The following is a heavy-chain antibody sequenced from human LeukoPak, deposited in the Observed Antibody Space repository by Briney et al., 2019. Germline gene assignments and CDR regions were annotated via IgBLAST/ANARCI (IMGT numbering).Heavy chain of an antibody. CDR1: GGSISSGSYY. CDR2: IYTSGST. V-gene: IGHV4-61*02. CDR3: ARDLYGDYAYNWFDP. D-gene: IGHD4-17*01. Sequence: SETLSLTCTVSGGSISSGSYYWSWIRQPAGKGLEWIGRIYTSGSTNYNPSLKSRVTISVDTSKNQFSLKLSSVTAADTAVYYCARDLYGDYAYNWFDPWGQGTLVTVSS. J-gene: IGHJ5*02.